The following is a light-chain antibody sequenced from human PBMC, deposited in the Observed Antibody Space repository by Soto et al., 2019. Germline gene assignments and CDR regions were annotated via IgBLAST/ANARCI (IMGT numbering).Light chain of an antibody. V-gene: IGKV3-11*01. J-gene: IGKJ3*01. CDR3: QQRSNWPST. CDR1: QSVSSY. CDR2: DAS. Sequence: EIVLTQSPATLSLSPGERATLSCRASQSVSSYLAWYQQKPGQAPRLLIYDASNRATGIPARFSGSGYGTDFTPTISSLEPEDFPVYYCQQRSNWPSTFGPGTKVDIK.